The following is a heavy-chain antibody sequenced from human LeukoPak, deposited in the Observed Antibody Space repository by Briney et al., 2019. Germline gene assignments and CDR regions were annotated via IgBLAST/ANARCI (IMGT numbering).Heavy chain of an antibody. CDR3: ARDEGGYYRSLYFAY. J-gene: IGHJ4*02. CDR2: ISTYNGNT. Sequence: GASVKVSCKASGYTFTSYGISWVRQAPGQGLEWMGWISTYNGNTNYAQKLQGRVTMTTDTSTSTAYMELGSLRSDDTAMYYCARDEGGYYRSLYFAYWGQGTLVTVSS. V-gene: IGHV1-18*01. D-gene: IGHD3-22*01. CDR1: GYTFTSYG.